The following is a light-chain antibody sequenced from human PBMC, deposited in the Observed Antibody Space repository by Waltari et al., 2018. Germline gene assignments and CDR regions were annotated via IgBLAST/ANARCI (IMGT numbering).Light chain of an antibody. CDR2: KAS. J-gene: IGKJ4*01. CDR3: QQYNSYPLT. V-gene: IGKV1-5*03. Sequence: DIQMTQSPSTLSASLGARVTITCRASQSISSWLAWYQQNPGKAPKLLIYKASSLESGVPSRFSGSGSGTEFTLTISSLQPDDFATYYCQQYNSYPLTFGGGTKVEIK. CDR1: QSISSW.